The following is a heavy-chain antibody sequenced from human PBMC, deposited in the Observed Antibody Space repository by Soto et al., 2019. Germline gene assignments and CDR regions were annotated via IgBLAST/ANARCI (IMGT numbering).Heavy chain of an antibody. CDR1: GYRFTSYW. J-gene: IGHJ4*02. V-gene: IGHV5-51*01. CDR3: TRHLNWNDWTHFDY. CDR2: INPADSDT. D-gene: IGHD1-20*01. Sequence: GESLKISRKGSGYRFTSYWVGWVRQMPGKGLEWMGIINPADSDTRYGPSFQGQVTISVDKSISTAYLQWSSLKASDTAMYYCTRHLNWNDWTHFDYWGQGTQVTVSS.